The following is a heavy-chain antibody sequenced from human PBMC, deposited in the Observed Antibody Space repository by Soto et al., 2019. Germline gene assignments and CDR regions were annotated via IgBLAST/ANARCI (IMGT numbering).Heavy chain of an antibody. V-gene: IGHV4-4*02. CDR3: ARLITIPYYYMDV. CDR1: SGSISSSNW. J-gene: IGHJ6*03. CDR2: IYHSGST. Sequence: SETLSLTCAVSSGSISSSNWWSWVRQPPGKGLEWIGEIYHSGSTNYNPSLKSRVTISVDKSKNQFSLKLSSVTAADTAVYYCARLITIPYYYMDVWGKGTTVTVSS. D-gene: IGHD3-3*01.